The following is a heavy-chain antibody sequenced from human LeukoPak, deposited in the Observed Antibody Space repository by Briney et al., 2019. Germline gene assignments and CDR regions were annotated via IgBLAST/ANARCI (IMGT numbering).Heavy chain of an antibody. D-gene: IGHD1-26*01. CDR2: INSDGSTT. CDR3: ARPAGVGARADFDY. J-gene: IGHJ4*02. V-gene: IGHV3-74*01. Sequence: GGSLRLSCAASGFPFSSFDMSWVRQAPGKGLLWVARINSDGSTTNYADSVKGRFAISRDNAKNTVYLQMNSLRAEDTAVYYCARPAGVGARADFDYWGQGTLVTVSS. CDR1: GFPFSSFD.